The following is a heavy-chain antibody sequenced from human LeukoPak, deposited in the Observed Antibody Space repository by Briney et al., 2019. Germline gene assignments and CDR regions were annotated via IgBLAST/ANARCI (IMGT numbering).Heavy chain of an antibody. CDR3: ASTNYGDYEYFDY. D-gene: IGHD4-17*01. V-gene: IGHV1-69*05. J-gene: IGHJ4*02. CDR1: GGTFSSYA. CDR2: IIPIFGTA. Sequence: AASVKVSCKASGGTFSSYAISWVRQAPGQGLEWMGGIIPIFGTANYAQKFQGRVTITTDESTSTAYMELSSLSSEDTAVYYCASTNYGDYEYFDYWGQGTLVTVSS.